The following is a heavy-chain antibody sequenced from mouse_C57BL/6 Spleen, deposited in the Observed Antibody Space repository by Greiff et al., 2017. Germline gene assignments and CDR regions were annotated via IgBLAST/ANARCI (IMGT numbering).Heavy chain of an antibody. CDR2: IRSKSNNYAT. CDR1: GFSFNTYA. V-gene: IGHV10-1*01. CDR3: VRQGDYLKSYFDY. J-gene: IGHJ2*01. D-gene: IGHD2-4*01. Sequence: DVKLVESGGGLVQPKGSLKLSCAASGFSFNTYAMNWVRQAPGKGLEWVARIRSKSNNYATYYADSVKDRFTISRDDSESMLYLQMNNLKTEDTAMYYCVRQGDYLKSYFDYWGQGTTLTVSS.